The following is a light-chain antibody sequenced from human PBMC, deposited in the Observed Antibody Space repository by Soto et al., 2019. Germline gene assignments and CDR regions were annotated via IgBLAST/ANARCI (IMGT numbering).Light chain of an antibody. V-gene: IGLV2-14*01. CDR1: SSDVGGYNY. CDR3: SSYTISSTPWV. CDR2: EVS. Sequence: QSALTQPASVSGSPGQSITISCTGTSSDVGGYNYVSWYQQHPGKAPKLMIYEVSNRPSGVSNRFSGSKSVNTASLTISGLQAEDEADYYCSSYTISSTPWVFGGGTKLTVL. J-gene: IGLJ3*02.